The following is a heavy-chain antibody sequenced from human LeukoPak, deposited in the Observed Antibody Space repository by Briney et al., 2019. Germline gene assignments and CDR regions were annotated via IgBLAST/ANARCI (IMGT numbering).Heavy chain of an antibody. J-gene: IGHJ5*02. V-gene: IGHV4-34*01. Sequence: ASETLSLTCAVYGGSFSGYYWSWIRQPPGKGLEWIGEINHSGSTNYNPSLKSRVTISVDTSKNQFSLKLSSVTAADTAVYYCARSGIVVVVASTNWFDPWGQGTPVTVSS. CDR3: ARSGIVVVVASTNWFDP. CDR1: GGSFSGYY. D-gene: IGHD2-15*01. CDR2: INHSGST.